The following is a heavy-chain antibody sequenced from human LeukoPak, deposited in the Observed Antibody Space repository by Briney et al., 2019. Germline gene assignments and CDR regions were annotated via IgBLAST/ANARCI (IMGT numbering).Heavy chain of an antibody. CDR1: GDSISSNNYY. D-gene: IGHD6-13*01. Sequence: SETLSLTCTVSGDSISSNNYYWAWIRQPPGKGLEWIGSIPYSGSTYYNPSLKSRVTMSVDTSKNQFSLKLSSVTAADTAVYYCARLDSSCFDPWGQGTLVTVSS. CDR2: IPYSGST. J-gene: IGHJ5*02. CDR3: ARLDSSCFDP. V-gene: IGHV4-39*07.